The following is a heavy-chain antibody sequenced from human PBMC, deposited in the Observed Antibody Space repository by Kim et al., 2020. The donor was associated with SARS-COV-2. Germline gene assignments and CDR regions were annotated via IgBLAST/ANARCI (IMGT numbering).Heavy chain of an antibody. CDR3: ARGFWSGFLDAFDI. J-gene: IGHJ3*02. Sequence: AASVRGPFTITRDNAKNSLSLQMNSLGAEDTAVYYCARGFWSGFLDAFDIWGQGTMVTVSS. V-gene: IGHV3-48*03. D-gene: IGHD3-3*01.